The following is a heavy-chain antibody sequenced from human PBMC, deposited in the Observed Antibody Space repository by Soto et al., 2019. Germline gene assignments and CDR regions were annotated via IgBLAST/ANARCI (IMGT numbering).Heavy chain of an antibody. J-gene: IGHJ4*02. D-gene: IGHD3-10*01. CDR3: ARDRDDYGSGNYYNRIDF. Sequence: QVQLVQSGAEVKKPGSSVKVSCKASGGIFSTYAISWLRQAPGQGLEWMGGIIPLFGTPNYAQRFQGRVTITADESTRTAYMELSRLRSEATAVYYCARDRDDYGSGNYYNRIDFWGQGTLVTVSS. CDR2: IIPLFGTP. CDR1: GGIFSTYA. V-gene: IGHV1-69*01.